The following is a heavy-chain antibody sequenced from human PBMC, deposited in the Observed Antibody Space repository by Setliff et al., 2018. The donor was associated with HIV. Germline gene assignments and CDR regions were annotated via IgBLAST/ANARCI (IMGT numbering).Heavy chain of an antibody. CDR2: ISYTGST. Sequence: SETLSLTCTVPGGSINRSNYYWGWIRQPPGKGLEWIGTISYTGSTYYDPSLKSRVTISLDTSKNQFFLQLSSVTAPDTAIYYCARQTWEYYDTLTGYYRSPKNFDSWGQGTLVTVSS. CDR1: GGSINRSNYY. J-gene: IGHJ4*02. D-gene: IGHD3-9*01. V-gene: IGHV4-39*01. CDR3: ARQTWEYYDTLTGYYRSPKNFDS.